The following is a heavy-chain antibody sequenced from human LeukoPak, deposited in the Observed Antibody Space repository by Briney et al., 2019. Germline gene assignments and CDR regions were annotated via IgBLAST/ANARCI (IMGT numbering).Heavy chain of an antibody. Sequence: SETLSLPCTISGGSIGSYYRTWIRQPPGKGLEWIGYVDYSGSTNYNPSFKSRVTMSVDTSRNQFSLKLSSVTAADTAVYFCERLGGSWTFDCWGQGTLVTVSS. CDR2: VDYSGST. V-gene: IGHV4-59*08. CDR3: ERLGGSWTFDC. D-gene: IGHD6-13*01. CDR1: GGSIGSYY. J-gene: IGHJ4*02.